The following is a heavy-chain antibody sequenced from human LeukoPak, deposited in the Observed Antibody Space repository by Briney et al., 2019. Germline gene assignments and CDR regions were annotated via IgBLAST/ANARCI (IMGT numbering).Heavy chain of an antibody. J-gene: IGHJ5*02. Sequence: TSETLSPTCSVSGGSINDYYWSWIRQPPGKGLEWIGNIYYSGRTNHNPSLKSRLTISIDTSENQFSLKLSSVTAADTAVYYCAREYGGSGRRGYVSPWGHGTLVTVSS. V-gene: IGHV4-59*01. CDR2: IYYSGRT. CDR3: AREYGGSGRRGYVSP. CDR1: GGSINDYY. D-gene: IGHD5-12*01.